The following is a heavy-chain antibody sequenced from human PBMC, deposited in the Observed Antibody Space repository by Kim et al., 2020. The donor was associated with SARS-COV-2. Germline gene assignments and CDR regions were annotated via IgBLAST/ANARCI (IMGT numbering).Heavy chain of an antibody. V-gene: IGHV5-51*01. J-gene: IGHJ3*02. CDR1: GYSFTSYW. D-gene: IGHD2-15*01. CDR3: ARQMVVVAATDAFDI. CDR2: IYPGDSDT. Sequence: GESLKISCKGSGYSFTSYWIGWVRQMPGKGLEWMGIIYPGDSDTRYSPSFQDQVTISADKSISTAYLQWSSLKASDTAMYYCARQMVVVAATDAFDIWGQGTMVTVSS.